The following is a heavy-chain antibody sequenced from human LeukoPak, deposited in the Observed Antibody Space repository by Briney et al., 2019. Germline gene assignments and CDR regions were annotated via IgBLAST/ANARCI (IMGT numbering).Heavy chain of an antibody. CDR2: MSGSGAST. CDR3: AKVVRAGGSHYYGMDV. CDR1: GFNLTDYA. D-gene: IGHD3-10*01. J-gene: IGHJ6*02. Sequence: PGGSLRLSCAASGFNLTDYAMSWVRQAPGKGLEWVSGMSGSGASTYYADSVKGRFTISRDTSKNTLYLQMDSLRVEDTAVHYCAKVVRAGGSHYYGMDVWGQGTTVTVSS. V-gene: IGHV3-23*01.